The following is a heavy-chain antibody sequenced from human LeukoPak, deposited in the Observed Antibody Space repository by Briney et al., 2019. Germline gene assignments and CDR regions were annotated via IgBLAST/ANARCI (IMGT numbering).Heavy chain of an antibody. CDR1: GYSISRGYY. CDR2: IYHSGST. V-gene: IGHV4-38-2*02. Sequence: SETLSLTCAVSGYSISRGYYWAWIRQPPGKGLEWLGSIYHSGSTYYNPSLKSRVTISVDTSKNQFSLKLSSVTAADTAVYYCARDVVRGLIRYNWFDPWGQGTLVTVSS. CDR3: ARDVVRGLIRYNWFDP. J-gene: IGHJ5*02. D-gene: IGHD3-10*01.